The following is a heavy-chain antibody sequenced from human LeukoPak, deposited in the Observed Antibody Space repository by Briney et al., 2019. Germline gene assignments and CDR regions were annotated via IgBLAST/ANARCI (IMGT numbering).Heavy chain of an antibody. J-gene: IGHJ4*03. Sequence: ASVKVPCKASGYTFIAYYIHWMRQAPGQGLEWMGWINPNSGATNYAQKFQGRITMTRDTSINTAYMELYSLNSDDTAVYFCARGVLRGSGSFDYWGQGSLVTVSS. CDR1: GYTFIAYY. D-gene: IGHD6-19*01. CDR3: ARGVLRGSGSFDY. V-gene: IGHV1-2*02. CDR2: INPNSGAT.